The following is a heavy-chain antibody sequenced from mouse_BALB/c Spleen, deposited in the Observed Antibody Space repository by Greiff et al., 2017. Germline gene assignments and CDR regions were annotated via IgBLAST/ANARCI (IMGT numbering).Heavy chain of an antibody. CDR2: IWTGGGT. J-gene: IGHJ3*01. CDR1: GFSLTSYD. D-gene: IGHD2-10*01. CDR3: VRAYSGIFAY. V-gene: IGHV2-9-2*01. Sequence: VMLVESGPGLVAPSQSLSITCTVSGFSLTSYDISWIRQPPGKGLEWLGVIWTGGGTNYNSAFMSRLSISKDNSKSQVFLKMNSLQTDDTAIYYCVRAYSGIFAYWGQGTLVTVSA.